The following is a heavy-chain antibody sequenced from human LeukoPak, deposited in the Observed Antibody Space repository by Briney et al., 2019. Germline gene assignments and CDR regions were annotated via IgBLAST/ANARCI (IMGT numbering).Heavy chain of an antibody. V-gene: IGHV3-30*04. CDR3: ATESSLSN. Sequence: QPGRSLRLSCVASGFNFRTYAMDWVRQAPGKGLEWVGDISYDGGYASYAAAVRDRFTISRDNSKNTLFLQINSLRPEDAAVYYCATESSLSNWGQGTLVTVSS. CDR2: ISYDGGYA. J-gene: IGHJ4*02. D-gene: IGHD2-8*01. CDR1: GFNFRTYA.